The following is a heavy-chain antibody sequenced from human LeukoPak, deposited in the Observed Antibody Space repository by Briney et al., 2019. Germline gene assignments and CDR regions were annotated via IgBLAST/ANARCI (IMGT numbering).Heavy chain of an antibody. J-gene: IGHJ5*02. CDR3: ARRGTTYCTVDSCHPNWFDP. V-gene: IGHV3-11*03. D-gene: IGHD2-15*01. CDR2: INGSSSDT. Sequence: PGGSLRLSCAASGFTFSDYHMTWIRQAPGRGLEWISYINGSSSDTNYADSVRGRFTTSRDNAKNSLYLLMNSLRVEDTAVYYCARRGTTYCTVDSCHPNWFDPWGQGTLVTVSS. CDR1: GFTFSDYH.